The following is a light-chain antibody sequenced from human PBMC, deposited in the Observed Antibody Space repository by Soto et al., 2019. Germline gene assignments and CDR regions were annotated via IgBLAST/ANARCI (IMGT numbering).Light chain of an antibody. Sequence: QSVLTQSPSASASLGASVKVTCTLNSEHSTYAIAWHRQQPEKGPRYLMRIYSDGSHVRGDGIPDRFLGSSSGAERHLTSSSLQSDDEAEYYCQTWGAGSVVFGGGTKLTVL. CDR3: QTWGAGSVV. CDR1: SEHSTYA. V-gene: IGLV4-69*01. CDR2: IYSDGSH. J-gene: IGLJ2*01.